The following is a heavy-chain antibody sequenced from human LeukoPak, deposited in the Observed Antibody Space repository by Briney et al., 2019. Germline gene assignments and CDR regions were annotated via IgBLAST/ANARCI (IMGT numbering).Heavy chain of an antibody. CDR1: GYTFTSYD. J-gene: IGHJ4*02. CDR3: ARGFYYYDSSGYQIGDDY. Sequence: ASVKVSCKASGYTFTSYDINWVRQATGQGLEWMGWMNPNSGNTGYAQKFQGRVTITRNTSISTAYMELSSLRSEDTAVYYCARGFYYYDSSGYQIGDDYWGQGTLVTVSS. D-gene: IGHD3-22*01. CDR2: MNPNSGNT. V-gene: IGHV1-8*03.